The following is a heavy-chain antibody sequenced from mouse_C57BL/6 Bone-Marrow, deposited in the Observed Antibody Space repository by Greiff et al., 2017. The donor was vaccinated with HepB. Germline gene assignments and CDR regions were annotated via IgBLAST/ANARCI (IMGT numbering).Heavy chain of an antibody. J-gene: IGHJ1*03. D-gene: IGHD1-1*01. CDR1: GYTFTSYW. CDR3: ARTGYYGSSYWYFDV. CDR2: IHPSDSDT. Sequence: QVQLQQPGAELVKPGASVKVSCKASGYTFTSYWMHWVKQRPGQGLEWIGRIHPSDSDTNYNQKFKGKATLTVDKSSSTAYMQLSSLTPEDSAAYYCARTGYYGSSYWYFDVWGRGTTVPVSS. V-gene: IGHV1-74*01.